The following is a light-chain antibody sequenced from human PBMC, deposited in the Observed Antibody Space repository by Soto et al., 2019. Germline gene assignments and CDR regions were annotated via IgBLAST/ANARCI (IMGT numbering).Light chain of an antibody. Sequence: QSALTQPASVSGSPGQSITISCTGTSSDVGGYNYVYWYQQHPGKAPKLMIYEVSNRPSGVSSRFSGSKSGNTASLTISGLQAEDEADYYCSSYTSRSTLVVFGGGTKLTVL. CDR2: EVS. CDR3: SSYTSRSTLVV. V-gene: IGLV2-14*01. J-gene: IGLJ2*01. CDR1: SSDVGGYNY.